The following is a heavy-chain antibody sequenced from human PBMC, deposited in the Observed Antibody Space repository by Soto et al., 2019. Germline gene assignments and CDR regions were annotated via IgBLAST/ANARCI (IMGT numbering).Heavy chain of an antibody. J-gene: IGHJ3*02. D-gene: IGHD6-19*01. Sequence: PGGSLRLSCAASGFTFSSYAMHWARQAPGKGLEWVAVISYDGSNKYYADSVKGRFTISRDNSKNTLYLQMNSLRAEDTAVYYCARDKSSGWNDAFDIWGQGTMVTVSS. CDR3: ARDKSSGWNDAFDI. V-gene: IGHV3-30-3*01. CDR2: ISYDGSNK. CDR1: GFTFSSYA.